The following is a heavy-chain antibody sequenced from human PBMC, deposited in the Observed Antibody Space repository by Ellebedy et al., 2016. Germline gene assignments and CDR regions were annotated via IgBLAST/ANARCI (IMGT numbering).Heavy chain of an antibody. CDR2: INPSGGST. Sequence: ASVKVSXKASGYTFTSYYMHWVRQAPGQGLEWMGIINPSGGSTSYAQKFQGRVTITADESTSTVYMELSSLRSEDTAVYYCARSSGPLVSSGHDYWGQGTLVTVSS. CDR1: GYTFTSYY. CDR3: ARSSGPLVSSGHDY. J-gene: IGHJ4*02. D-gene: IGHD6-19*01. V-gene: IGHV1-46*01.